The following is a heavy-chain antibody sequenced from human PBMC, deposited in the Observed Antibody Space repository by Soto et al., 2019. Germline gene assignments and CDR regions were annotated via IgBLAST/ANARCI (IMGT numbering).Heavy chain of an antibody. CDR3: ARDLFGVVPLFDY. J-gene: IGHJ4*02. Sequence: PGGSLRLSCAASGFTFSIYEMKWVRHAPGKGLEWVSYISSSGSTIYYADSVKGRFTISRDNAKNSLYLQMNSLRAEDTAVYYCARDLFGVVPLFDYWGQGTLVTVSS. V-gene: IGHV3-48*03. CDR1: GFTFSIYE. CDR2: ISSSGSTI. D-gene: IGHD3-3*01.